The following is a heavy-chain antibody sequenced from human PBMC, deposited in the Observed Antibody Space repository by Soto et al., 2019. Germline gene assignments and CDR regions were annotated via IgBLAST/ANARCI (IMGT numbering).Heavy chain of an antibody. V-gene: IGHV5-51*01. CDR3: AKHEGYCSSTTCSNFVY. Sequence: GESLKISCKASGFTFTSYCIAWVRQMPWKGLEWMGIIYPGDSDTSYSPSFQGQVTISADNSINTAYLQWSSLTASDTAMYYCAKHEGYCSSTTCSNFVYWGQGPLVTVSS. J-gene: IGHJ4*02. CDR1: GFTFTSYC. D-gene: IGHD2-2*01. CDR2: IYPGDSDT.